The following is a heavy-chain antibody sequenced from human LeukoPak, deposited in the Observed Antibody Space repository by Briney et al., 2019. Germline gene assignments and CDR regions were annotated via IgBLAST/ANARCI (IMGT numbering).Heavy chain of an antibody. J-gene: IGHJ4*02. CDR1: GGSISSYY. CDR2: IYYSGST. V-gene: IGHV4-59*01. Sequence: SETLSLTCTVSGGSISSYYWSWIRQPPGKGLEWIGYIYYSGSTNYNPSLKSRVTISVDTSKNQFSLKLSSVTAADTAVYYCARVLFSGYDYGPFDCWGQGTLVTVSS. D-gene: IGHD5-12*01. CDR3: ARVLFSGYDYGPFDC.